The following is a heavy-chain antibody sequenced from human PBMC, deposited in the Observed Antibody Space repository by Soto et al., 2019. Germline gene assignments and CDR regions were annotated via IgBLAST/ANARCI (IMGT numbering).Heavy chain of an antibody. J-gene: IGHJ5*02. V-gene: IGHV3-30*02. CDR1: GFTFSSYG. CDR2: IWYDGSNK. CDR3: AKGFCSSTSCYQSNWFDP. Sequence: GGSLRLSCAASGFTFSSYGMHWVRQAPGKGLEWVAVIWYDGSNKYYADSVKGRFTISRDNSKNTLYLQMNSLRAEDTAVYYCAKGFCSSTSCYQSNWFDPWGQGTLVTVSS. D-gene: IGHD2-2*01.